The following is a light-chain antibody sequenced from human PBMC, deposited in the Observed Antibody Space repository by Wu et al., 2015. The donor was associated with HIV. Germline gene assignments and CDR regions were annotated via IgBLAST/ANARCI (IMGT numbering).Light chain of an antibody. Sequence: EIVLTQSPGTLSLSPGESATLSCRTSQTVTNNYLAWYQQKPGQAPRLLIYGASTRATGIPARFSGSGSGTEFTLTISSMQPEDFAVYYCQQYNDWPPKLTFGGGTKVEIK. CDR2: GAS. J-gene: IGKJ4*01. V-gene: IGKV3-15*01. CDR3: QQYNDWPPKLT. CDR1: QTVTNN.